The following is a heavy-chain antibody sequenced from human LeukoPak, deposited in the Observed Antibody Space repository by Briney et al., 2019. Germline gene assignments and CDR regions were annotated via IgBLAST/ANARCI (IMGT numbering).Heavy chain of an antibody. CDR1: GFTFSSYS. J-gene: IGHJ4*02. D-gene: IGHD6-13*01. CDR2: ISSSSSYI. V-gene: IGHV3-21*01. Sequence: PGGSLRLSCAASGFTFSSYSMNWVRQAPGKGLEWVSSISSSSSYIYYADSVKGRFTISRDNAKNSLYLQMNSLRAEDTAVYYCARDSAAAVYFDYWGQGTLVTVSS. CDR3: ARDSAAAVYFDY.